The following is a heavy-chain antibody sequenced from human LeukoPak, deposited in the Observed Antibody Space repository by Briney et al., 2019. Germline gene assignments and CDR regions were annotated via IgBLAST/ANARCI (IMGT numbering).Heavy chain of an antibody. CDR3: TRDRRAAMAYALDYYYYMDV. CDR1: GFTFSSYW. J-gene: IGHJ6*03. Sequence: QPGGSLRLSCAASGFTFSSYWMSWVRQAPGKGLEWVANIKQDGSEKYYVDSVKGRFTISRDNAKNSLYLQMNSLRAEDTAVYYCTRDRRAAMAYALDYYYYMDVWGKGTTVTVSS. CDR2: IKQDGSEK. D-gene: IGHD5-18*01. V-gene: IGHV3-7*01.